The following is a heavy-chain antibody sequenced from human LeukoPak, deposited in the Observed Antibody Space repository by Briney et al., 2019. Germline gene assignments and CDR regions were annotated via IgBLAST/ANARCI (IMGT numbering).Heavy chain of an antibody. CDR2: ISSSSSYI. V-gene: IGHV3-21*01. CDR1: GFTFSSYN. CDR3: AKGVTPVISLQFFDY. Sequence: GGSLRLSCAASGFTFSSYNMNWVRQAPGKGLEWVSSISSSSSYIYYTDSVKGRFAISRDNAKNSLYLQMNSLRAEDTAVYYCAKGVTPVISLQFFDYWGQGTLITVSS. D-gene: IGHD4-17*01. J-gene: IGHJ4*02.